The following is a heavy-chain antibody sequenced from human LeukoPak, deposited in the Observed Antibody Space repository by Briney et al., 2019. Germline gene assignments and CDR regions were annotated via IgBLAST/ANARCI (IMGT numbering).Heavy chain of an antibody. Sequence: GGSLRLSCAASGFTFSSYWMSWVRQAPGKGLEWVANIKQDGSEKYYVDSVKGRFTISRDNAKNSLYLQMNSLRAEDTAVYYCARVRAEEWFGELLTWGQGTLVTVSS. CDR3: ARVRAEEWFGELLT. D-gene: IGHD3-10*01. CDR1: GFTFSSYW. V-gene: IGHV3-7*01. CDR2: IKQDGSEK. J-gene: IGHJ5*02.